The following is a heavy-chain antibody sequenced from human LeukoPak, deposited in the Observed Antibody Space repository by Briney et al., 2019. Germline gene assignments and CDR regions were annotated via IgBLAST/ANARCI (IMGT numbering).Heavy chain of an antibody. CDR2: MHYSGST. CDR1: GGSISSGLYY. D-gene: IGHD1-26*01. Sequence: PSETLSLTCSVSGGSISSGLYYWSWIRQPPGKRLEWIVSMHYSGSTYYNPSLKSRVTISVDTSKNQYSLRLLSVTAADTSVYYCAKNDRGRPADYWGQGTLVTVSS. V-gene: IGHV4-39*01. J-gene: IGHJ4*02. CDR3: AKNDRGRPADY.